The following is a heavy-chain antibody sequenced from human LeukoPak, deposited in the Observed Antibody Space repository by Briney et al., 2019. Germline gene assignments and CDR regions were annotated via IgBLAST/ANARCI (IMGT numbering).Heavy chain of an antibody. CDR1: GGSISSGGYY. CDR3: ARVGGKGVVRGMDV. V-gene: IGHV4-31*03. CDR2: IYYSGST. Sequence: TLSLTCTVSGGSISSGGYYWSWIRQHPGKGLEWIGYIYYSGSTYYNPSLKSRVTISVDTSKNQFSLKLSSVTAADTAVYYCARVGGKGVVRGMDVWGQGTTVTVSS. D-gene: IGHD2-2*01. J-gene: IGHJ6*02.